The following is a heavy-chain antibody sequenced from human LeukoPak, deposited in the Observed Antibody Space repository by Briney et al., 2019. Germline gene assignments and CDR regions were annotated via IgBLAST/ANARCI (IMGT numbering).Heavy chain of an antibody. CDR1: GGSISSGGYY. CDR2: IYHSGST. V-gene: IGHV4-30-2*01. D-gene: IGHD3-9*01. CDR3: ARGNYYDILTGSRLVDV. J-gene: IGHJ6*02. Sequence: PSQTLSLTCTVSGGSISSGGYYWSWIRQPPGKGLEWIGYIYHSGSTKYNPSLKSRITISVDTSKNQFSLKVSSVTAADTAVYYCARGNYYDILTGSRLVDVWGQGTTVTVSS.